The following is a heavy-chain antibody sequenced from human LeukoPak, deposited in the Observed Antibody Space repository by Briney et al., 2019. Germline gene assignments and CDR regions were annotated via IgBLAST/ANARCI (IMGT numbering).Heavy chain of an antibody. CDR1: GYTFTGYY. J-gene: IGHJ4*02. Sequence: SVKVSCKASGYTFTGYYLHWVRQAPGQGLEWMGRINPSSGDTNHAQKFQDRVTLTRDTSISTVYMELTGLRSNDTAVYYCARVGLGVSSGYWGQGTLVTVSS. CDR2: INPSSGDT. V-gene: IGHV1-2*06. D-gene: IGHD3-22*01. CDR3: ARVGLGVSSGY.